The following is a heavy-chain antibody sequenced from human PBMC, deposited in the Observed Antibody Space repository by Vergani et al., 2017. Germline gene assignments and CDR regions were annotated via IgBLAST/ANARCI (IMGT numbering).Heavy chain of an antibody. J-gene: IGHJ3*02. CDR3: ARAERITLVRGKFGAGDI. Sequence: QVQLQESGPGLVKPPRTLSLTCAVSGDSISSSNWWTWVRQPPGKGLEWVGEIYHTGRTKYTPSLKSRVNISVDNSKNQFSLKMTSVTAADTAVYYCARAERITLVRGKFGAGDIWCQGRMVTVFS. CDR1: GDSISSSNW. CDR2: IYHTGRT. D-gene: IGHD3-10*01. V-gene: IGHV4-4*03.